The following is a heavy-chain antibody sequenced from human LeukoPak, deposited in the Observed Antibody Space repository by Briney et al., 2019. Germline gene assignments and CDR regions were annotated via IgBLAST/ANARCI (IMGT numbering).Heavy chain of an antibody. Sequence: PGRSLRLSCAASGFTFSSYEMNWVRQAPGKGLEWVSYISSSGSTIYYADSVKGRFTISRDNSKNSLYLQMNSLRAEDTALYYCAKDTSDIVATNGDRYFDYWGQGTLVTVSS. D-gene: IGHD5-12*01. CDR1: GFTFSSYE. J-gene: IGHJ4*02. V-gene: IGHV3-48*03. CDR3: AKDTSDIVATNGDRYFDY. CDR2: ISSSGSTI.